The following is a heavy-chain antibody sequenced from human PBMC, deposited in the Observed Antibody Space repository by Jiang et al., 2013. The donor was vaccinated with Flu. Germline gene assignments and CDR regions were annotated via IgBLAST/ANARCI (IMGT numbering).Heavy chain of an antibody. CDR2: TYYRSKWYN. CDR3: ASWGAVLRFLEWLLYLPYYYYGMDV. Sequence: QTLSLTCAISGDSAQQQCFLELDQAVPIRGFEWLGRTYYRSKWYNDYAVSVKSRITINPDTSKNQFSLQLNSVTPEDTAVYYCASWGAVLRFLEWLLYLPYYYYGMDVWGQGTTVTVSS. J-gene: IGHJ6*02. V-gene: IGHV6-1*01. D-gene: IGHD3-3*01. CDR1: GDSAQQQCF.